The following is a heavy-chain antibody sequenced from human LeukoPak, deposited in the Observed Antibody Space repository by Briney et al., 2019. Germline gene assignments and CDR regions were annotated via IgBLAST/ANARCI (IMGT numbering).Heavy chain of an antibody. CDR1: GFTLSTYD. CDR3: ASRYGGNSRFFDY. V-gene: IGHV3-48*02. J-gene: IGHJ4*02. CDR2: ISSSSKTI. D-gene: IGHD4-23*01. Sequence: QSGGSLRLSCVASGFTLSTYDMNWVRQAPGKGLEWISYISSSSKTIYYADSVKGRFTISRDNAKNSLYLQMNSLRDEDTAVYYCASRYGGNSRFFDYWGQGTLVTVSS.